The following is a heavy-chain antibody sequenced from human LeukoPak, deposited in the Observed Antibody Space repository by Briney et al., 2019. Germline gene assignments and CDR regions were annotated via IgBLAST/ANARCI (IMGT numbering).Heavy chain of an antibody. J-gene: IGHJ3*02. D-gene: IGHD2-2*01. V-gene: IGHV3-30*04. CDR3: ASPKVPAAMNDAFDI. Sequence: GRSLRLSCAASGFTFSSYAMHWVRQAPGKGLEWVAVISYDGSNKYYADSVKGRFTISSDNSKNTLYLQMNSLRAEDTAVYYCASPKVPAAMNDAFDIWGQGTMVTVSS. CDR2: ISYDGSNK. CDR1: GFTFSSYA.